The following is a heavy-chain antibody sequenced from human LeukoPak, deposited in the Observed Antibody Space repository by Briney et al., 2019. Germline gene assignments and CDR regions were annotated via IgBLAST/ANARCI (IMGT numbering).Heavy chain of an antibody. CDR2: INSDGSST. CDR1: GFTFGDYS. J-gene: IGHJ4*02. D-gene: IGHD6-19*01. CDR3: ARAIAVAGRYYFDY. Sequence: GGSLRLSCAAFGFTFGDYSLTWVRQAPGKGLEWVSRINSDGSSTSYADSVKGRFTISRDNAKNTLYLQMNSLRAEDTAVYYCARAIAVAGRYYFDYWGQGTLVTVSS. V-gene: IGHV3-74*01.